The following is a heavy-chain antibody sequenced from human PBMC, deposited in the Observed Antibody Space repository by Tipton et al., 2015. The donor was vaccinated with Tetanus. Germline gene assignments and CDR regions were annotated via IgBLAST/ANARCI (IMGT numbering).Heavy chain of an antibody. V-gene: IGHV3-30*18. CDR3: TKQDDGIDY. D-gene: IGHD1-1*01. CDR2: ISFDGNTQ. J-gene: IGHJ4*02. Sequence: SLRLSCEGSGFIFINNEMNWVRQIPGKGLEWLATISFDGNTQHYEDSVRGRFTISRDNSKNTVYLQMNNLRSEDTGIYYCTKQDDGIDYWGQGTLVTVSS. CDR1: GFIFINNE.